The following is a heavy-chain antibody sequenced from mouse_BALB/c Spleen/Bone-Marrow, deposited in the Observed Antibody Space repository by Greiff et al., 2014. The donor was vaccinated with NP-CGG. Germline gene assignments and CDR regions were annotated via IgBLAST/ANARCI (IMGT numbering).Heavy chain of an antibody. V-gene: IGHV14-3*02. CDR2: IDPANGNT. Sequence: VQLQQSGAELVKPGASVKLSCTASGFNIKDTYMHWVKQRPEQGLEWIGRIDPANGNTKYDPKFQGKATITADTSSNTAYLQLSGLTSEDTAVYYCARYYYGSSLFDYWGQGTTLTVSS. CDR1: GFNIKDTY. J-gene: IGHJ2*01. CDR3: ARYYYGSSLFDY. D-gene: IGHD1-1*01.